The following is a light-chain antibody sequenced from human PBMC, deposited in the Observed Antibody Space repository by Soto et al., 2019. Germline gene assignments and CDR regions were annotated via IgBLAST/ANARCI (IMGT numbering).Light chain of an antibody. CDR2: GSS. V-gene: IGKV1-39*01. CDR1: QTISDY. CDR3: QQTYGSLVR. J-gene: IGKJ4*02. Sequence: DIQMTQSPPSLSASVGDRVTITCRASQTISDYLHWYQQKPGKAPTLLIYGSSSLQTEVPPRFSGSGSGTEFTLTSSLLQPEYFGTYYCQQTYGSLVRFGGGTKVDIK.